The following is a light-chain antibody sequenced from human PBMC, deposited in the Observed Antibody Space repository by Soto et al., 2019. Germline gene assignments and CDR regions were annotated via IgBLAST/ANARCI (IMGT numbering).Light chain of an antibody. CDR1: QSVSTTY. CDR2: GAS. J-gene: IGKJ1*01. V-gene: IGKV3-20*01. CDR3: QQYGRSPWT. Sequence: EIVLTQSPGTLSLSPGEGATLSCRASQSVSTTYLAWYQQKPGQAPRLLIYGASTWATGIPDRFSGSGSGTDFTLTINRLEPEDFAVYYCQQYGRSPWTFGQGTKVEIK.